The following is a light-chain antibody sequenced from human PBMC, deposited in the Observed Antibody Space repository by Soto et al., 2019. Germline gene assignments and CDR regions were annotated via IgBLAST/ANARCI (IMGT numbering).Light chain of an antibody. V-gene: IGKV3-15*01. Sequence: IVMTQSPATLSVPPGESATLSCRASQSVSSNLAWYQQKPGQAPRLLIYDTSTRATGIPARFSGSGSGTEFTLTIDSLQSEDFAVYYCQHYNEWPPFTFGPGTKVDIK. CDR3: QHYNEWPPFT. CDR2: DTS. CDR1: QSVSSN. J-gene: IGKJ3*01.